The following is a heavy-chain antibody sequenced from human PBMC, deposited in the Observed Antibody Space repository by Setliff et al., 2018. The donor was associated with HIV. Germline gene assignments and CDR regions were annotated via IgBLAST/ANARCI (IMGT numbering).Heavy chain of an antibody. CDR1: GGTFRSYS. V-gene: IGHV1-69*11. Sequence: ASVKVSCKASGGTFRSYSINWVRQAPGQGLEWMGTIIPFIDATHYAQSFQGRLTIAADESSNTAYMELSSLRLHDTAVYYCAKAAVEMTTIAFGGPPGYWGQGTLVTVSS. D-gene: IGHD3-16*01. CDR2: IIPFIDAT. J-gene: IGHJ4*02. CDR3: AKAAVEMTTIAFGGPPGY.